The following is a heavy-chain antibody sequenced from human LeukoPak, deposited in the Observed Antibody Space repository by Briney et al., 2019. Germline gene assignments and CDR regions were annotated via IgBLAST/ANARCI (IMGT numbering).Heavy chain of an antibody. D-gene: IGHD5-12*01. J-gene: IGHJ3*02. Sequence: GGSLRLSCAASGFTFDDYGMTWVRQAPGKGLEWVSSISGSGGSTFYADSVKGRFTISRDNSKNTLYLQMNSLRAEDTAVYHCARDLRPYSGYDNLAFDIWGQGTMVTVSS. V-gene: IGHV3-23*01. CDR3: ARDLRPYSGYDNLAFDI. CDR1: GFTFDDYG. CDR2: ISGSGGST.